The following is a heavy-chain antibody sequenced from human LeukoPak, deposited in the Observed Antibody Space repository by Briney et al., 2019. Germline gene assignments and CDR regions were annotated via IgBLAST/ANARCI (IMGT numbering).Heavy chain of an antibody. Sequence: LGGSLRLSCAPSRFTFSRHSTNWVRPAPGQGLEWVSSISSSSSYIYYADSVKGRFTISRDNAKNSLYLQMNSLRAEDTAVYYCARDRGDFWSGYYNFDYWGQGTLVTVSS. J-gene: IGHJ4*02. D-gene: IGHD3-3*01. CDR3: ARDRGDFWSGYYNFDY. V-gene: IGHV3-21*01. CDR1: RFTFSRHS. CDR2: ISSSSSYI.